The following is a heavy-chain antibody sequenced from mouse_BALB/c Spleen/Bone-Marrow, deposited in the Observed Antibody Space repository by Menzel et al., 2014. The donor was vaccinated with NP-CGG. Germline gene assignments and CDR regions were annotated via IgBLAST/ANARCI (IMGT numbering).Heavy chain of an antibody. CDR3: ARYRFLTYFDH. Sequence: LPGCGAELVKPGLSVKLCCTASVFCIKDIYLHWVKQSSEQGLEWIGRVDPANGNTKYDLQLQCKPTITADTSSNTAYQQLSSLASEDTAVYCCARYRFLTYFDHGPRGTTLTDTS. CDR1: VFCIKDIY. V-gene: IGHV14-3*02. J-gene: IGHJ2*01. D-gene: IGHD4-1*01. CDR2: VDPANGNT.